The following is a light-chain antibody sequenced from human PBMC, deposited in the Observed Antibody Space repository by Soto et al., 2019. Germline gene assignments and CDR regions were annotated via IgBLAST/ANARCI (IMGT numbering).Light chain of an antibody. J-gene: IGKJ4*01. CDR2: DAS. CDR3: QQRSNWPLT. Sequence: EIVLTQSPATLSLSPGERATLSCRTSQSVSSYLAWYQQKPGQAPRLLIYDASNRATGIPARFSGSGSGTDFTLTISRLEPEDFAVYYCQQRSNWPLTFCGVTKVEIK. CDR1: QSVSSY. V-gene: IGKV3-11*01.